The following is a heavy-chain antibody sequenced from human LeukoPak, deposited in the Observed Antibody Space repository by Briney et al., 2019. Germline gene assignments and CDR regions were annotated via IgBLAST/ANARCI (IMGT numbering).Heavy chain of an antibody. Sequence: ASVKVSCKVSGYTLTELSMHWVRQAPGKGLEWMGGFDPEDGETIYAQKFQGRVTMTEDTSTDTAYMELSSLRSEDTAVYYCATEYQAGGSYRTDYWGQGTLVTVSS. V-gene: IGHV1-24*01. CDR1: GYTLTELS. J-gene: IGHJ4*02. CDR2: FDPEDGET. CDR3: ATEYQAGGSYRTDY. D-gene: IGHD1-26*01.